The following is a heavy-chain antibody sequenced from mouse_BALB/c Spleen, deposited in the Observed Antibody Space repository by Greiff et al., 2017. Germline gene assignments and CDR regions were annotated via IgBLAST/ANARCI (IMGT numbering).Heavy chain of an antibody. Sequence: EVHLVESGGGLVKPGGSLKLSCAASGFTFSSYDMSWVRQTPEKRLEWVAYISSGGGSTYYPDTVKGRFTISRDNAKNTLYLQMSSLKSEDTAMYYCARLGNYAWFAYWGQGTLVTVSA. CDR1: GFTFSSYD. D-gene: IGHD2-1*01. CDR2: ISSGGGST. V-gene: IGHV5-12-1*01. CDR3: ARLGNYAWFAY. J-gene: IGHJ3*01.